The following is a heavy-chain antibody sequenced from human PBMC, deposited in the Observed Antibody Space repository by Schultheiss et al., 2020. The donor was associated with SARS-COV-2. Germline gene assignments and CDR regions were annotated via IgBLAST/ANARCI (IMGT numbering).Heavy chain of an antibody. Sequence: QTLSLTCTVSGGSISSYYWSWIRQPPGKGLEWIGYIYYSGSTNYNPSLKSRVTISVDTSKNQFSLKLSSVTAADTAVYYCARDRYCSGGSCYSVMGWGQGTLVTVSS. CDR2: IYYSGST. V-gene: IGHV4-59*01. D-gene: IGHD2-15*01. CDR3: ARDRYCSGGSCYSVMG. J-gene: IGHJ4*02. CDR1: GGSISSYY.